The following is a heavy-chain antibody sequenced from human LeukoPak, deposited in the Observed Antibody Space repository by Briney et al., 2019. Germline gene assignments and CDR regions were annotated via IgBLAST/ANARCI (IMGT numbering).Heavy chain of an antibody. V-gene: IGHV3-73*01. J-gene: IGHJ4*02. CDR2: IRSTANNYAT. D-gene: IGHD2-15*01. CDR1: GFTFSGSA. CDR3: TNLLGHCRGDTCYNY. Sequence: PGGSLRLSCAASGFTFSGSAIHWVRQASGKGLEWVGRIRSTANNYATAYAASVKGRFTISRDDSNNTAYLQMTSLETEDTAVYFCTNLLGHCRGDTCYNYWGQGTLVTVSS.